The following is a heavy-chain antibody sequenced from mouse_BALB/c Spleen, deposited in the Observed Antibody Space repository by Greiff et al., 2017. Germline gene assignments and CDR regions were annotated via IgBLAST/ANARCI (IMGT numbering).Heavy chain of an antibody. J-gene: IGHJ3*01. D-gene: IGHD2-1*01. V-gene: IGHV3-6*02. CDR2: ISYDGSN. CDR1: GYSITSGYY. Sequence: VQLKESGPGLVKPSQSLSLTCSVTGYSITSGYYWNWIRQFPGNKLEWMGYISYDGSNNYNPSLKNRISITRDTSKNQFFLKLNSVTTEDTATYYCARGVDYGNPAWFAYWGQGTLVTVSA. CDR3: ARGVDYGNPAWFAY.